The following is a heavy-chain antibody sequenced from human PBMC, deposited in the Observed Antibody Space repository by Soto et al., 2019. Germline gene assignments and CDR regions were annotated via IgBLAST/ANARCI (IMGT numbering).Heavy chain of an antibody. Sequence: GASVKVSCKASGGTFSSYAISWVRQAPGQGLEWMGGIIPIFGTANYAQKFQGRVTITADESTSTAYMELSSLSSEDTAVYYCARELAATYCSGGSCSQYYYYFYGMDVWGQGTTVTVSS. CDR2: IIPIFGTA. V-gene: IGHV1-69*13. D-gene: IGHD2-15*01. J-gene: IGHJ6*02. CDR3: ARELAATYCSGGSCSQYYYYFYGMDV. CDR1: GGTFSSYA.